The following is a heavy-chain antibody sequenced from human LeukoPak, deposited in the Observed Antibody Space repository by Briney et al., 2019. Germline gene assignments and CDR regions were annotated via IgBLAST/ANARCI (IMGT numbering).Heavy chain of an antibody. CDR3: ARGPRLGRSPWDY. V-gene: IGHV4-59*01. Sequence: SETLSLTCTVSGGSIGSYYWSWIRQPPGKGLEWIGYIYYSGSTNYNPSLKSRVTISVDTSKNQFSLKLSSVTAADTAVYYCARGPRLGRSPWDYWGQGTLVTVSS. J-gene: IGHJ4*02. CDR2: IYYSGST. D-gene: IGHD5-12*01. CDR1: GGSIGSYY.